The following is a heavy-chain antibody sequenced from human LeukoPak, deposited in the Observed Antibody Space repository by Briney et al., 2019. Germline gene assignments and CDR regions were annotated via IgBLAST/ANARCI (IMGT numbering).Heavy chain of an antibody. CDR1: GGSISSSNW. V-gene: IGHV4-4*02. J-gene: IGHJ5*02. D-gene: IGHD3-9*01. CDR2: IYHSGST. CDR3: ARVATSYDILTGRFDP. Sequence: SETLSLTCAVSGGSISSSNWWSWVRQPPGKGLEWIGGIYHSGSTNYNPSLKSRVTISVDKSKNQFSLKLSSVTAADTAVYYCARVATSYDILTGRFDPWGQGTLVTVSS.